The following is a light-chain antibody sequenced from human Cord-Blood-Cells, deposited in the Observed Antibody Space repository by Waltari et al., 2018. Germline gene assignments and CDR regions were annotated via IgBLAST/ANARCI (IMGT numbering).Light chain of an antibody. Sequence: DIQMTQPPSSLSASVGARLTITCRARQSISSYINWYQQKPGKAPKLLIYAASSLQSGVPSRFSGSGSGTDFALTISSLQPEDVATYYCQQSYSTPYPFTFGGGTKVEIK. CDR2: AAS. CDR3: QQSYSTPYPFT. V-gene: IGKV1-39*01. J-gene: IGKJ4*01. CDR1: QSISSY.